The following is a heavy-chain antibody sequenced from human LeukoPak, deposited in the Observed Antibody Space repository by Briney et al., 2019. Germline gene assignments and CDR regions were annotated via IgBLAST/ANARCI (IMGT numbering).Heavy chain of an antibody. V-gene: IGHV3-23*01. CDR1: GFTFSSYG. CDR3: GKRELWHGSGEDA. J-gene: IGHJ6*02. D-gene: IGHD3-10*01. Sequence: GGSLRLSCAASGFTFSSYGMHWVRQTPGKGLEWVSAISGSGDRTYYAESVKGRFSISRDNSKTTLYLQMHSLRAEDTAVYYCGKRELWHGSGEDAWGQGTTVTVSS. CDR2: ISGSGDRT.